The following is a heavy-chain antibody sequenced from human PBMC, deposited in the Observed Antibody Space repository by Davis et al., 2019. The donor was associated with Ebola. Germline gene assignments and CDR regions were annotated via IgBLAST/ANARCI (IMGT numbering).Heavy chain of an antibody. J-gene: IGHJ2*01. V-gene: IGHV3-30*03. CDR2: ISDDGSNK. Sequence: GESLKISCAASGFTFNSYGMHWVRQAPGKGLEWLAVISDDGSNKYYADSVEGRFTISRDNSKETLYLQVNSLRAEDTAQYYCARDAEDGSGNWFFDFRGRGALVTVSS. CDR3: ARDAEDGSGNWFFDF. D-gene: IGHD5-24*01. CDR1: GFTFNSYG.